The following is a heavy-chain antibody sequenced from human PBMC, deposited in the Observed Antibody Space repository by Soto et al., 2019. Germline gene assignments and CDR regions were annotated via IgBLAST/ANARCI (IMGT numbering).Heavy chain of an antibody. Sequence: PGGSLRLSCAASEFTFSTYAMTWVRQAPGRGLQWVATISDSGDITYYADSVKGRFTISRDNSRNTLYLQMNSLRAEDTAVYYCARSSYYDFWSGYYSDYYYYGMDVWGQGTTVTVSS. CDR1: EFTFSTYA. J-gene: IGHJ6*02. CDR2: ISDSGDIT. V-gene: IGHV3-23*01. D-gene: IGHD3-3*01. CDR3: ARSSYYDFWSGYYSDYYYYGMDV.